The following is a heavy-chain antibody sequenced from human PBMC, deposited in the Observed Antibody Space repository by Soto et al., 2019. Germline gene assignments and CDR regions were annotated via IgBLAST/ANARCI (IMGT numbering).Heavy chain of an antibody. J-gene: IGHJ4*01. CDR2: IKSKTDGGTT. CDR3: TTDSYSTIIIVRFDY. CDR1: GFTFTNAW. Sequence: PGGSLRLSCAASGFTFTNAWINWVRQAPGKGLEWAGRIKSKTDGGTTDYAEPVKGRFDISRDDSNNMVYLQMNSLKIEDTAIYYCTTDSYSTIIIVRFDYWGHGTLVTVSS. D-gene: IGHD2-8*01. V-gene: IGHV3-15*07.